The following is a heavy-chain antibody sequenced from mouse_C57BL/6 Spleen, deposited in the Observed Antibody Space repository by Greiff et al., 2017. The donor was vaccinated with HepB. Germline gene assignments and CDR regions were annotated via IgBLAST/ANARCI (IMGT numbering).Heavy chain of an antibody. V-gene: IGHV1-59*01. D-gene: IGHD1-1*01. J-gene: IGHJ1*03. CDR3: ARDYGSSWYFDV. Sequence: VQLQQPGAELVRPGTSVKLSCKASGYTFTSYWMHWVKQRPGQGLEWIGVIDPSDSYTNYNHKFKGKATLTVDTSSSTAYMQLSSLTSEDSAVYYCARDYGSSWYFDVWGTGTTVTVSS. CDR2: IDPSDSYT. CDR1: GYTFTSYW.